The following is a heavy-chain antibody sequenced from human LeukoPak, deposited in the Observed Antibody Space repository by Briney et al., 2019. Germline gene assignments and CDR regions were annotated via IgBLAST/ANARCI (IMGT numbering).Heavy chain of an antibody. J-gene: IGHJ4*02. CDR1: GFTFSTFG. CDR2: IRYDGSNK. Sequence: PGGSLRLSCAASGFTFSTFGMHWVRQAPGKGLEWVAFIRYDGSNKYYADSVKGRFTISRDNSKTTLYLQMNSLRAEDTAVYFCAKDKDPWKSTSISDFDYWGQGTLVTVSS. CDR3: AKDKDPWKSTSISDFDY. V-gene: IGHV3-30*02. D-gene: IGHD1-1*01.